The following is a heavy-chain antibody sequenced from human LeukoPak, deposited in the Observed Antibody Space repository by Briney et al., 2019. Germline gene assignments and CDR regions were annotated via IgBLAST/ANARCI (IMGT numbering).Heavy chain of an antibody. J-gene: IGHJ4*02. CDR3: ARLTGSIFGDDY. CDR2: MYITGST. V-gene: IGHV4-4*07. CDR1: GGSISRYY. D-gene: IGHD3-3*01. Sequence: KPSETLSLTCTVSGGSISRYYWNWIRQPAGKGLEWIGRMYITGSTNYNPSLKSRVTMSLDTSKNQFSLKLSSVTAADTAVYYCARLTGSIFGDDYWGQGTLVTVSS.